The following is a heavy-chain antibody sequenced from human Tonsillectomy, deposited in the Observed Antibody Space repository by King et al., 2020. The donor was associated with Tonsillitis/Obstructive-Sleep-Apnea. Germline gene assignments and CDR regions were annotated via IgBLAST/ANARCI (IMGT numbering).Heavy chain of an antibody. J-gene: IGHJ6*03. CDR2: IIPIFGTA. CDR3: ARSDHIVVVPAAIAYYYYYYMDV. D-gene: IGHD2-2*02. CDR1: GGTFSSYA. Sequence: VQLVQSGAEVKKPGSSVKVSCKASGGTFSSYAISWVRQAPGQGLEWMGGIIPIFGTANYAQKFQGRVTITADESTSTAYRELSSLRSEETAGYYCARSDHIVVVPAAIAYYYYYYMDVWGKGTTVTVSS. V-gene: IGHV1-69*01.